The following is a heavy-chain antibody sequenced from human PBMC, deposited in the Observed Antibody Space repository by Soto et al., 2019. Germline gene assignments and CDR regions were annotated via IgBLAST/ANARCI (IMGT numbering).Heavy chain of an antibody. CDR1: GGSVSSGSYY. CDR2: IYYSGST. D-gene: IGHD3-3*01. V-gene: IGHV4-61*01. CDR3: ARARLFRNYDFWSGPLYYYYGMDV. Sequence: SETLSLTCTVSGGSVSSGSYYWSWIRQPPGKGLEWIGYIYYSGSTNYNPSLKSRVTISVDTSKNQFSLKLSSVTAADTAVYYSARARLFRNYDFWSGPLYYYYGMDVWGQGTTVTVSS. J-gene: IGHJ6*02.